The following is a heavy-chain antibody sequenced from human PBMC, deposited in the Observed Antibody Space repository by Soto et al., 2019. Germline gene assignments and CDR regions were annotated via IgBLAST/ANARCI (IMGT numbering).Heavy chain of an antibody. Sequence: SETLSLTCTVSGGSISSSSYYWGWIRQPPGKGLEWIGSIYYSGSTYYNPSLKSRVTISVDTSKNQFSLKLSSVTAADTAVYYCARDLLGYCSGGSCYSGYFDYWGQGTLVTVSS. V-gene: IGHV4-39*07. CDR2: IYYSGST. CDR1: GGSISSSSYY. CDR3: ARDLLGYCSGGSCYSGYFDY. J-gene: IGHJ4*02. D-gene: IGHD2-15*01.